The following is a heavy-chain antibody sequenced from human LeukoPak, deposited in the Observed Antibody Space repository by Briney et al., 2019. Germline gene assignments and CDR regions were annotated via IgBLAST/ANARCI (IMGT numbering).Heavy chain of an antibody. CDR1: GFTFSSYA. V-gene: IGHV3-23*01. Sequence: GGSLRLSCAASGFTFSSYAMSWVRQAPGKGLEWVSTISGSGGSTYYADSVKGRFTIPRDNSKNTLYLQMNSLRAEDTAVYYCARDRAPWGQYYYYGMDVWGQGTTVTVSS. D-gene: IGHD3-10*01. CDR3: ARDRAPWGQYYYYGMDV. CDR2: ISGSGGST. J-gene: IGHJ6*02.